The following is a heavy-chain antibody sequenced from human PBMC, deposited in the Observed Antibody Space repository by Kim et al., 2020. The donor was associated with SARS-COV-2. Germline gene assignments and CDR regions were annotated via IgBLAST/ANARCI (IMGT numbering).Heavy chain of an antibody. CDR3: AREEQWLVRGPSGYFDY. J-gene: IGHJ4*02. D-gene: IGHD6-19*01. V-gene: IGHV3-48*03. Sequence: GGSLRLSCAASGFTFSSYEMNWVRQAPGKGLEWVSYISSSGSTIYYADSVKGRFTISRDNAKNSLYLQMNSLRAEDTAVYYCAREEQWLVRGPSGYFDYWGQGTLVTVSS. CDR2: ISSSGSTI. CDR1: GFTFSSYE.